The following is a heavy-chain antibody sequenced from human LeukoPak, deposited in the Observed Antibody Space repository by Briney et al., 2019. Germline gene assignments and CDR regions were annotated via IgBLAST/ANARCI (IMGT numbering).Heavy chain of an antibody. J-gene: IGHJ1*01. CDR2: ISNSSSIT. CDR1: GLSFSSYS. V-gene: IGHV3-21*03. Sequence: PGGSLRLSCAASGLSFSSYSMNWIRQAPGKGLEWVSYISNSSSITHYADFVKGRFTISRDNAKNSLYLQMNSLKTEDTAVYYCTYPGVVVTPYFQHWGQGTPVTVSS. CDR3: TYPGVVVTPYFQH. D-gene: IGHD2-21*02.